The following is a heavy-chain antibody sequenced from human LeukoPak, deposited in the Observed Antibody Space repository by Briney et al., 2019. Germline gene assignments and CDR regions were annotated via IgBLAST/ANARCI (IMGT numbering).Heavy chain of an antibody. D-gene: IGHD3-9*01. CDR2: IYTSGST. Sequence: MPSETLSLTCTVSGGSISSGSYYWSWIRQPAGKGLEWIGRIYTSGSTNYNPSLKSRVTISVDTSKNQFSLKLSSVTAADTAVYYCASTVRYFDWLLSYWGQGTLVTVSS. CDR1: GGSISSGSYY. V-gene: IGHV4-61*02. CDR3: ASTVRYFDWLLSY. J-gene: IGHJ4*02.